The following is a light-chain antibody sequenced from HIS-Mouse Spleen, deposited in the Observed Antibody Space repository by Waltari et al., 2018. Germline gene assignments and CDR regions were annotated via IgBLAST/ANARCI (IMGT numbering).Light chain of an antibody. Sequence: SYVLTQPPSVSVAPGQTARITCGGHNIGSKSWHLYQQKPGQAPVLVVYDDSDRPSGIPERFSGSNSGNTATLTISRVEAGDEADYYCQVWDSSSDHPVFGGGTKLTVL. V-gene: IGLV3-21*02. CDR2: DDS. J-gene: IGLJ3*02. CDR3: QVWDSSSDHPV. CDR1: NIGSKS.